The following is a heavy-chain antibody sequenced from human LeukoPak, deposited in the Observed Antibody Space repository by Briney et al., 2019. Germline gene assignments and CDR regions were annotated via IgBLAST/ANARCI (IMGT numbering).Heavy chain of an antibody. J-gene: IGHJ4*02. D-gene: IGHD3-16*01. CDR1: GFTFKSYH. V-gene: IGHV3-48*03. CDR2: ITSGASVI. Sequence: GGSLRLSRVASGFTFKSYHMNWVRQAPGKGLEWLSGITSGASVIYYADSVKGRFTISRDDAKNSVFLQMSVLTVDDTAVYYCARKRLADLGDDTSFGGTPFDSWGQGTLVIVSS. CDR3: ARKRLADLGDDTSFGGTPFDS.